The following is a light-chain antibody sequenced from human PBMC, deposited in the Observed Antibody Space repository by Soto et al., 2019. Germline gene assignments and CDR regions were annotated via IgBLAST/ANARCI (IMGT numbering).Light chain of an antibody. CDR3: QQYYSTPT. CDR2: WAS. V-gene: IGKV4-1*01. Sequence: DIVMTQSPDSLAVSLGERATINCKSSQSVLYSSNNKNYLAWYQQKPGQPPKLLIYWASTRESGVPDRFSGSCSGTDFTLTISSLQAEDVAVYYCQQYYSTPTFGQGTKVEIK. J-gene: IGKJ1*01. CDR1: QSVLYSSNNKNY.